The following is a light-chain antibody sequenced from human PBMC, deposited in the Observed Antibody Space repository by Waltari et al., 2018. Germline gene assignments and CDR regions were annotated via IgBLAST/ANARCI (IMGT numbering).Light chain of an antibody. CDR2: DAS. J-gene: IGKJ2*01. V-gene: IGKV3-11*01. Sequence: EIVLTQSPATLSLSPGQRATLSCRANQSVGRSLGWYQQKVGQAPRLLIFDASNRATGVPARFSGSGSGIEFTLTISRLEPDDFAVYYCQLRSNRPPYAFGQGTKLEMK. CDR3: QLRSNRPPYA. CDR1: QSVGRS.